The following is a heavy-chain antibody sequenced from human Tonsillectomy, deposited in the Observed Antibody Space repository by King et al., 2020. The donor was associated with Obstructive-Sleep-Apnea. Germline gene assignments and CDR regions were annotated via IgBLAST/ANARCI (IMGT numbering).Heavy chain of an antibody. CDR2: ITSTSDTR. V-gene: IGHV3-48*01. J-gene: IGHJ4*02. Sequence: VQLVESGGGLVQPGGSLRLSCAVSGFTFSSHDMDWVRQAPGKGLEWVSFITSTSDTRWYADSVRGRFTISRDNAKNSVSLQMDSLRAEDTAVYYCARGINWGFDYWGQGVLVTVSS. CDR3: ARGINWGFDY. D-gene: IGHD7-27*01. CDR1: GFTFSSHD.